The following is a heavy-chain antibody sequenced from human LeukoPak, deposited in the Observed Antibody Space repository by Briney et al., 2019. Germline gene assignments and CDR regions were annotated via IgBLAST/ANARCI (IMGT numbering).Heavy chain of an antibody. CDR2: ISHDGSNK. CDR1: GFTFSSYG. V-gene: IGHV3-30*18. Sequence: GGSLRLSCAASGFTFSSYGMHWVRQAPGKGLEWVAVISHDGSNKYYADSVKGRFTISGDNSKNTLYLQMNSLRAEDTAVYYCAKDYYGSSTPLWGQGTLVTVSS. CDR3: AKDYYGSSTPL. J-gene: IGHJ4*02. D-gene: IGHD6-6*01.